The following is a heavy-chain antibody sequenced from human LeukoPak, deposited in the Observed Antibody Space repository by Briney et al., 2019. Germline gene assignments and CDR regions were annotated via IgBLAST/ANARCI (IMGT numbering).Heavy chain of an antibody. V-gene: IGHV4-59*11. Sequence: PSETLSLTCTVSGGSISSHYWSWIRQPPGKGLEGIGYISYIGSTNYSPSLKSRVTISVDTSKNQFSLRLSSVTAADTAVYYCAGDHLALNALDIWGQGTMVTVSS. CDR3: AGDHLALNALDI. CDR2: ISYIGST. J-gene: IGHJ3*02. CDR1: GGSISSHY.